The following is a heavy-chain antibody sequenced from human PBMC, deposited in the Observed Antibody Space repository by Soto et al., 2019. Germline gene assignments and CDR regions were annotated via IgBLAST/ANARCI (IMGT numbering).Heavy chain of an antibody. Sequence: HPGGSLRLSCTASAFSFSNYAMSWVRQAPGKGLEWVSSMSGGDASSYYADSVRGRFTISRDNSKNTLYLQMNSLRAEDTALYYCAKKDGTDGYYDAFDMWDRGTMVTVSS. CDR1: AFSFSNYA. CDR3: AKKDGTDGYYDAFDM. V-gene: IGHV3-23*01. J-gene: IGHJ3*02. D-gene: IGHD3-22*01. CDR2: MSGGDASS.